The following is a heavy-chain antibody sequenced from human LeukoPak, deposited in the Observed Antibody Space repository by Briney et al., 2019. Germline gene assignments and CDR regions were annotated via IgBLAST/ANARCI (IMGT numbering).Heavy chain of an antibody. V-gene: IGHV3-21*01. CDR3: ARELDTAMVGIDY. CDR1: GFTFSSYS. J-gene: IGHJ4*02. D-gene: IGHD5-18*01. CDR2: ISSSSSYI. Sequence: GGSLRLSCAASGFTFSSYSMNWVRQAPGKGLEWVSSISSSSSYIYYADSVKGRFTISRDNAKNSLYLQMNSLRAEDTAVYYCARELDTAMVGIDYWGQGTLVTVSS.